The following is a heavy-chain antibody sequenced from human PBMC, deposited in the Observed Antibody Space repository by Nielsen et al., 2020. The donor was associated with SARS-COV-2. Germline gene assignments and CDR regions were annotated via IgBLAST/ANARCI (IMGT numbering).Heavy chain of an antibody. CDR2: ISYTGTT. CDR1: GGSY. J-gene: IGHJ5*02. V-gene: IGHV4-39*07. Sequence: SETLSLTCSVSGGSYWGWIRQPPGKGLEWIGTISYTGTTYYNPSLKSRVTISVDTSKNQFSLKLTSVTAADTAVYYCARGVGSVWDWFDPWGQGTLVTVSS. CDR3: ARGVGSVWDWFDP. D-gene: IGHD3-16*01.